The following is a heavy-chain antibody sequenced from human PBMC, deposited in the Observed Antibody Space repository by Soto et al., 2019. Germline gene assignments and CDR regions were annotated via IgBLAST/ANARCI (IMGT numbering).Heavy chain of an antibody. Sequence: SQTLSLTCAISGDSVSSNSAAWNWIRQSPSRGLEWLGRTYYRSKWYNDYAVSVKSRITINPDTSKNQFSLQLNSVTPEDTAVYYCARDYEKFTSREDEEQQLPPRNHFDYWGQGTLVTVSS. CDR2: TYYRSKWYN. CDR1: GDSVSSNSAA. D-gene: IGHD6-13*01. CDR3: ARDYEKFTSREDEEQQLPPRNHFDY. V-gene: IGHV6-1*01. J-gene: IGHJ4*02.